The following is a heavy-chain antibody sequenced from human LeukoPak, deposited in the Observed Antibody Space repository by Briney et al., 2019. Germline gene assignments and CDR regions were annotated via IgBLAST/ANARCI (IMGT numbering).Heavy chain of an antibody. V-gene: IGHV4-34*01. D-gene: IGHD2-15*01. Sequence: SETLSLTCGVCIGSFSGYYWSWIRQPPGKGLEWIGEIKHSGSTNYNPSLKSRVTISVDTSKNQFSLKLSSVTAADTAVYYCATGGSAGLISAFDIWGQGTMVTVSS. CDR1: IGSFSGYY. J-gene: IGHJ3*02. CDR2: IKHSGST. CDR3: ATGGSAGLISAFDI.